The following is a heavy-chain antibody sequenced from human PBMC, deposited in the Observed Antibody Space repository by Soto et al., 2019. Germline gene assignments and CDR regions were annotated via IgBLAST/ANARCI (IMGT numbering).Heavy chain of an antibody. CDR3: AKYCSSTSCGFVFDP. CDR2: ISGSGGST. CDR1: GFTFSSYA. D-gene: IGHD2-2*01. J-gene: IGHJ5*02. V-gene: IGHV3-23*01. Sequence: GRSLRLSCAASGFTFSSYAMSWVRQAPGKGLEWVSAISGSGGSTYYADSVKGRFTISRDNSKNTLYLQMNSLRAEDTAVYYCAKYCSSTSCGFVFDPWGQGTLVTVSS.